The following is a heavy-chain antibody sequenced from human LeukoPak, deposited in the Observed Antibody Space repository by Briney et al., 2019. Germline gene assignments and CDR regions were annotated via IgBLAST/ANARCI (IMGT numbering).Heavy chain of an antibody. CDR2: ISGSGGST. J-gene: IGHJ4*02. CDR3: ARVEMATNYYFDY. Sequence: GGSLRLSCAASGFTFSSYAMSWVRQAPGKGLEWVSAISGSGGSTYYADSVKGRFTISRDNSKNTLYQQMNSLRAEDTAVYYCARVEMATNYYFDYWGQGTLVTVSS. D-gene: IGHD5-24*01. V-gene: IGHV3-23*01. CDR1: GFTFSSYA.